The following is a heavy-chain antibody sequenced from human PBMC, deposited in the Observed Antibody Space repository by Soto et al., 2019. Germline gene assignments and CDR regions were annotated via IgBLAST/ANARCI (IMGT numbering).Heavy chain of an antibody. CDR3: ARYCSSTSCSYYFDY. CDR1: GFTFSSYA. D-gene: IGHD2-2*01. V-gene: IGHV3-23*01. Sequence: GGSLRLSCAASGFTFSSYAMSWVRQAPGKGLEWVSAISGSGGSTYYADSVKGRFTISRDNSKNTLYLQMNSLRAEDTAVYYCARYCSSTSCSYYFDYWGQGTLVTVSS. CDR2: ISGSGGST. J-gene: IGHJ4*02.